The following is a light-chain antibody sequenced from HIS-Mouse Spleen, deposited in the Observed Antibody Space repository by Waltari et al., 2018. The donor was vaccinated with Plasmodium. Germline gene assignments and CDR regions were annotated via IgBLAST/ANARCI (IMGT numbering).Light chain of an antibody. CDR1: SSDVGGYNY. V-gene: IGLV2-8*01. CDR3: SSYAGSNNLV. Sequence: QSALTQPPSASGSPGQSVTISCTGPSSDVGGYNYVSWYQQHPGKAPKLMIYGVSKRPSGVPDRFSGSKSGNTASLTVSGLQAEDEADYYCSSYAGSNNLVFGGGTKLTVL. CDR2: GVS. J-gene: IGLJ2*01.